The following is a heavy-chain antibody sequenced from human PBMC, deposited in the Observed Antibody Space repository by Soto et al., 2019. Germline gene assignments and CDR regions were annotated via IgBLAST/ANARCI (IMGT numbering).Heavy chain of an antibody. J-gene: IGHJ3*02. V-gene: IGHV4-34*01. CDR1: GGSFSGYY. Sequence: SETLSLTCAVYGGSFSGYYWSWIRQPPGKGLEWIGEINHSGSTNYNPSLKSRVTISVATSKNQFSLKLRSVTAADTAVYYCAREGNCSSTSGYIAFDIWGQGTMVTVSS. D-gene: IGHD2-2*02. CDR2: INHSGST. CDR3: AREGNCSSTSGYIAFDI.